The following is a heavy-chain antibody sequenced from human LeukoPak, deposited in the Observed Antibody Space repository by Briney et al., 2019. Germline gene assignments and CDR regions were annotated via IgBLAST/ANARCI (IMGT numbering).Heavy chain of an antibody. CDR1: GGSISSYY. D-gene: IGHD2-21*02. CDR2: IYYSGST. CDR3: ARVRELGDSGYYYYYYGMDV. J-gene: IGHJ6*04. V-gene: IGHV4-59*01. Sequence: SETLSLTCTVSGGSISSYYWSWIRQPPGKGLEWIGYIYYSGSTNYNPSLKSRVTISVDTSKNQFSLKLSSVTAADTAVYYCARVRELGDSGYYYYYYGMDVWGKGTTVTVSS.